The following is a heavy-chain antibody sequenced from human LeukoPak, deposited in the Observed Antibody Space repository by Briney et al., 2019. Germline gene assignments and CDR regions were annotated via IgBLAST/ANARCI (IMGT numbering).Heavy chain of an antibody. J-gene: IGHJ4*02. Sequence: PGGSLRLSCAASGFTFSSYGMHWVRQAPGKGLEWVAVISYDGSNKYYADSVKGRFTISRDNSKNTLYLQMNSLRAEDTAVYYCASQADRFDYWGQGTLVTVSS. V-gene: IGHV3-30*03. D-gene: IGHD6-13*01. CDR2: ISYDGSNK. CDR1: GFTFSSYG. CDR3: ASQADRFDY.